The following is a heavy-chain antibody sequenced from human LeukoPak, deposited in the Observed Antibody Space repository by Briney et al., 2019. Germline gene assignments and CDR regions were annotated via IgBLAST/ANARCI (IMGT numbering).Heavy chain of an antibody. J-gene: IGHJ4*02. D-gene: IGHD4-17*01. CDR3: ARTPTTVTTVSLED. Sequence: PGGSLRLSCAASGFTFSGSAMHWVRQAPGKGLEWVSVIYSGGSTYYADSVKGRFTISRDNSKNTLYLQMNSLRAEDTAVYYCARTPTTVTTVSLEDWGQGTLVTVSS. V-gene: IGHV3-66*01. CDR2: IYSGGST. CDR1: GFTFSGSA.